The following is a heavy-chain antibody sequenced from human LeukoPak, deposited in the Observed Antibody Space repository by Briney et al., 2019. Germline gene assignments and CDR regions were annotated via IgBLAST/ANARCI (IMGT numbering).Heavy chain of an antibody. J-gene: IGHJ4*02. CDR3: AKDHYWSIDY. CDR2: IKGDGIST. V-gene: IGHV3-74*01. D-gene: IGHD3-3*01. Sequence: PGGSLRLSCAASGFDFSSNWMHWVRHAPGQGLVWVSRIKGDGISTNYADSVKGRFTISRDIAKNTLYLQMNSLRAEDTGVYYCAKDHYWSIDYWGRGTLVTVSS. CDR1: GFDFSSNW.